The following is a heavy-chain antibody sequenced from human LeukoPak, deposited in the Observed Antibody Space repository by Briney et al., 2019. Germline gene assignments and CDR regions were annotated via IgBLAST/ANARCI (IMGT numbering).Heavy chain of an antibody. CDR3: ATGKGGNWFDP. V-gene: IGHV1-24*01. D-gene: IGHD3-16*01. J-gene: IGHJ5*02. CDR2: FDPEDGET. Sequence: AAVKVSCQVSGYTLTELSMHLVRQAPGKGLEWMGGFDPEDGETIYAQKFQGRVTMTEDTSTDTAYMELSSLRSEDTAVYYCATGKGGNWFDPWGQGTLVTVSS. CDR1: GYTLTELS.